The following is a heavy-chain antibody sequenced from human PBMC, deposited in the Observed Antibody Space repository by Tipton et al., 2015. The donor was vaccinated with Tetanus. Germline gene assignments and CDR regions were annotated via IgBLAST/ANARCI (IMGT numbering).Heavy chain of an antibody. V-gene: IGHV4-30-4*01. Sequence: TLSLTCTVSGGSISSGDYYWSWIRQPPGKGLEWIGYIYYSGSTYYNPSLKSRVTISVDTSKNQFSLKLSSVTAADTAVYYCARASSGWYGLDFDDWGQGTLVTVSS. J-gene: IGHJ4*02. CDR2: IYYSGST. D-gene: IGHD6-19*01. CDR3: ARASSGWYGLDFDD. CDR1: GGSISSGDYY.